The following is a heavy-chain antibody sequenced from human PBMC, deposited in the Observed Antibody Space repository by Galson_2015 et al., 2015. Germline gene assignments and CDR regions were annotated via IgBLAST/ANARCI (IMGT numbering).Heavy chain of an antibody. V-gene: IGHV3-23*01. CDR3: AKRGGESNGWGAFDI. D-gene: IGHD6-19*01. J-gene: IGHJ3*02. CDR2: VSGSSHET. Sequence: SLRLSCAASGFTFSSYAMGWVRQAPGKGLDWVSTVSGSSHETYYPDSVKGRFTISRDNSKNMLYLQLNSLRVEDTAIYYCAKRGGESNGWGAFDIWGQGTMVTVSS. CDR1: GFTFSSYA.